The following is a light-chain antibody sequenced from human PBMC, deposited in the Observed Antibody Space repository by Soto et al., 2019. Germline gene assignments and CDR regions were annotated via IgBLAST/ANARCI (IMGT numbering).Light chain of an antibody. CDR3: MHPIQSWT. J-gene: IGKJ1*01. V-gene: IGKV2-28*01. Sequence: ELTQSPLSLPATPGRPASISCASIHTLLNSNGYKYWDWHRPKTAQTPQLQVYLGSHSAAGSPDSVSGSGTGIDFTMKISKAEAEDVGVYYCMHPIQSWTFGQGTKVDI. CDR2: LGS. CDR1: HTLLNSNGYKY.